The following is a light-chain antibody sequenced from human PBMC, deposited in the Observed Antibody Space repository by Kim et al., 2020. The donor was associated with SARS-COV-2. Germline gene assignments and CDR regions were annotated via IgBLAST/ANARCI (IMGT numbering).Light chain of an antibody. V-gene: IGLV10-54*01. CDR3: AAWDSSLSAWV. Sequence: QAGLTQPTSVSKGLRQTATLTCTGDRNNVGYQGATWLQQHQGHPHKVLSYRNNNRPSGISERLSASRSGNTASLTITGLQPEDEADYYCAAWDSSLSAWVFGGGTQLTVL. CDR2: RNN. CDR1: RNNVGYQG. J-gene: IGLJ3*02.